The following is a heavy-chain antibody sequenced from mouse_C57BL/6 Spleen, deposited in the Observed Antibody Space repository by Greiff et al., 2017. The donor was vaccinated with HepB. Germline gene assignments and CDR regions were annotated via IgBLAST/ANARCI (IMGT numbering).Heavy chain of an antibody. Sequence: QVQLKESGPGLVAPSQSLSITCTVSGFSLTSYGVHWVRQPPGKGLEWLVVIWSDGSTTYNSALKSRLSISKDNSKSQVFLKMNSLQTDDTAMYYCARHGGSSYYWYFDVWGTGTTVTVSS. CDR3: ARHGGSSYYWYFDV. J-gene: IGHJ1*03. D-gene: IGHD1-1*01. CDR2: IWSDGST. V-gene: IGHV2-6-1*01. CDR1: GFSLTSYG.